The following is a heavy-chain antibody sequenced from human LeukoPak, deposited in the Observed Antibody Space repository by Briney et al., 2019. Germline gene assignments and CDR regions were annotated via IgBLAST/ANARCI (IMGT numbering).Heavy chain of an antibody. CDR1: GGTSSSYA. D-gene: IGHD5-18*01. CDR2: IIPIFGTA. V-gene: IGHV1-69*13. CDR3: ARDIGYSYGVDY. J-gene: IGHJ4*02. Sequence: ASVKVSCKASGGTSSSYAISWVRQAPGQGLEWMGGIIPIFGTANYAQKFQGRVTITADESTSTAYMELSSLRSEDTAVYYCARDIGYSYGVDYWGQGTLVTVSS.